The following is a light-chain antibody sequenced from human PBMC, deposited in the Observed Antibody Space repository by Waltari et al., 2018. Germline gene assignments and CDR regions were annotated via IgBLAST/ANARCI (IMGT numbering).Light chain of an antibody. CDR2: SGS. J-gene: IGKJ2*01. V-gene: IGKV2-28*01. CDR1: QRLLPTDGRNY. CDR3: LQVRETPQT. Sequence: DIVMTQSPLSLAVTPGEPASISCRSTQRLLPTDGRNYLDWYLQKPGQSPLLLIFSGSNLASGVPDRFSGSGSGTDFTLKISRVKAEDVGVYYCLQVRETPQTFGQGTKLEIK.